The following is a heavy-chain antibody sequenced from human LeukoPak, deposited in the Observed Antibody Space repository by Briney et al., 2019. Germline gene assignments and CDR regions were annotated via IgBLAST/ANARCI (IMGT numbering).Heavy chain of an antibody. D-gene: IGHD3-22*01. V-gene: IGHV4-30-4*08. J-gene: IGHJ3*02. CDR3: ARGVGNYYDSSGSNAFDI. Sequence: SETLSLTCAVYGGSFSGYYWSWIRQPPGKGLEWIGYIYYSGSTYYNPSLKSRVTISVDTSKNQFSLKLSSVTAADTAVYYCARGVGNYYDSSGSNAFDIWGQGTMVTVSS. CDR1: GGSFSGYY. CDR2: IYYSGST.